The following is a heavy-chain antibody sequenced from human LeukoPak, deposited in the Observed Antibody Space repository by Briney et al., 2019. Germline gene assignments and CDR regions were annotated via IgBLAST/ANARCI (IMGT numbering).Heavy chain of an antibody. Sequence: SVNVSCAASVCTFSSYAISWVRQAPGQAREGMGGITPIFGTANYAQKFYGRVTITADESTSTAYMELSSLRSEDTAVYYCARCLDYGEYRAFDYWGQGPLVTVYS. CDR1: VCTFSSYA. V-gene: IGHV1-69*13. CDR2: ITPIFGTA. J-gene: IGHJ4*02. D-gene: IGHD4-17*01. CDR3: ARCLDYGEYRAFDY.